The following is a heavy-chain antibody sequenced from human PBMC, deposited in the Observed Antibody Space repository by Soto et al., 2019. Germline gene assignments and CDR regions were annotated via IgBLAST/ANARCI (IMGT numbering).Heavy chain of an antibody. J-gene: IGHJ5*02. V-gene: IGHV1-18*01. CDR3: ARGGLLVAATSVNWFDP. Sequence: ASVKVSCKASGYTFTSYGISWVRQAPGQGLEWMGWISAYNGNTNYAQKLQGRVTMTTDTSTSTAYMELRSLRSDDTAVYYCARGGLLVAATSVNWFDPWGQGTLVTVSS. CDR2: ISAYNGNT. D-gene: IGHD2-15*01. CDR1: GYTFTSYG.